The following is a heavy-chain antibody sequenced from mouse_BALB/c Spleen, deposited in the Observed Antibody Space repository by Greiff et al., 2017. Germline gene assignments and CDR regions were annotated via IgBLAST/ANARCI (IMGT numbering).Heavy chain of an antibody. J-gene: IGHJ4*01. D-gene: IGHD2-3*01. CDR2: ISSGGSYT. CDR1: GFTFSSYG. CDR3: ARHDGYGDMDY. Sequence: EVKVVESGGDLVKPGGSLKLSCAASGFTFSSYGMSWVRQTPDKSLEWVATISSGGSYTYYPDSVKGRFTISRDNAKNTLYLQMSSLKSEDTAMYYCARHDGYGDMDYWGQGTSVTVSS. V-gene: IGHV5-6*01.